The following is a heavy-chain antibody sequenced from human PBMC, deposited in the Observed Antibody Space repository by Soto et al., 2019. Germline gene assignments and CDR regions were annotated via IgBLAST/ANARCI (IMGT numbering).Heavy chain of an antibody. Sequence: SETLSLTCAVYGGSFSGYYWSWIRQPPGKGLEWIGEINHSGSTNYNPSLKSRVTISVDTSKNQFSLKLSSVTAADTAVYYCASGVKYGRGYQRSPYYYYGMDVWGQGTTVTVSS. V-gene: IGHV4-34*01. CDR1: GGSFSGYY. J-gene: IGHJ6*02. CDR2: INHSGST. D-gene: IGHD5-12*01. CDR3: ASGVKYGRGYQRSPYYYYGMDV.